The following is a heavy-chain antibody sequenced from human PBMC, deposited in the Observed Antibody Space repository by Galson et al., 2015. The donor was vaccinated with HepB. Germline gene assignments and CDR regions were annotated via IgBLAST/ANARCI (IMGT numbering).Heavy chain of an antibody. J-gene: IGHJ4*02. Sequence: SVKVSCKAFGYTLTSSGFNWVRQAPGQGLEWMGWIGAYNGDTSYAQKFQGRVTMTADTSTSTAYMELRSLRSDDTAVYYCARGYRGRTTSGDLFDYWGQGTPVTVSS. CDR3: ARGYRGRTTSGDLFDY. D-gene: IGHD6-13*01. CDR1: GYTLTSSG. V-gene: IGHV1-18*04. CDR2: IGAYNGDT.